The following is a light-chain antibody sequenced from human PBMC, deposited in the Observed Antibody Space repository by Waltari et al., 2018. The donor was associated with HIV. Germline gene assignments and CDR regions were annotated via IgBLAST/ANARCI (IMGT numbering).Light chain of an antibody. CDR3: VTWDDSLRGVV. V-gene: IGLV1-47*01. J-gene: IGLJ2*01. CDR1: TANIGRHY. CDR2: RNA. Sequence: SVVTQPPSASGTPGPRVTLSCPGNTANIGRHYVSWYQHPPATAPKLLIHRNAQRPSGVADRCSGSSSGTSASLAISALRSEDEADYYCVTWDDSLRGVVFGGGTKVAVL.